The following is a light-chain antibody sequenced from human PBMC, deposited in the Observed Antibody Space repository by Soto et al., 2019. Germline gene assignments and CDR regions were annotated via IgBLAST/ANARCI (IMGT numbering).Light chain of an antibody. J-gene: IGKJ5*01. CDR2: DAS. Sequence: NQMNQSPATLSAYIGDRVSITCRASQRVNTCLAWYQQKPGKAPTLMIYDASSLQSGVPSRFSGSGYGTEFTLTISSLQPEDFATYYCQLYASLSVTFG. CDR1: QRVNTC. V-gene: IGKV1-5*01. CDR3: QLYASLSVT.